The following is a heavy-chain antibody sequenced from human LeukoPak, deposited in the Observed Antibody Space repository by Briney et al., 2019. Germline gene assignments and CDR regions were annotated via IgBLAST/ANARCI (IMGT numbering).Heavy chain of an antibody. Sequence: PSQTLSLTCAVSGGSISSGGYSWSWIRQPPGKGLEWIGYIYHSGSTYYNPSLKSRVTISVDRSKNQFSLKLSSVTAADTAVYYCARDHCSSTTSYTGAFDIWGQGTMVTVSS. CDR2: IYHSGST. D-gene: IGHD2-2*02. CDR1: GGSISSGGYS. CDR3: ARDHCSSTTSYTGAFDI. J-gene: IGHJ3*02. V-gene: IGHV4-30-2*01.